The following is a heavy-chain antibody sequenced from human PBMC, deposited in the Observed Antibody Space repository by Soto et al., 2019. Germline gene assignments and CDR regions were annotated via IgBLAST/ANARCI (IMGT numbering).Heavy chain of an antibody. J-gene: IGHJ3*02. V-gene: IGHV1-24*01. CDR1: GYTFTSYA. CDR3: ATDISTVTNAFDI. CDR2: INPEDGKT. D-gene: IGHD4-17*01. Sequence: ASVKVSCKASGYTFTSYAMHWVRQAPGKGLEWMGCINPEDGKTIYAQKFQGRVTMTEDTSTDTAYMELSSLRSEDTAVYYCATDISTVTNAFDIWGQGTMVTVS.